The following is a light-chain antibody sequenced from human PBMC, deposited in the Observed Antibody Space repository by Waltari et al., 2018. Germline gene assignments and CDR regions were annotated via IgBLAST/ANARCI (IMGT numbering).Light chain of an antibody. CDR3: QVWDTNSDHLYV. CDR2: DDS. Sequence: SYVLTQPPSVSVAPGQTARITCGGNNIGSQSVHWSQQKSGQAPVMVVYDDSDRPSGIPERFSGSKSGTTATLTISGVEAGDEADYYCQVWDTNSDHLYVFGSGTKVTVL. CDR1: NIGSQS. V-gene: IGLV3-21*02. J-gene: IGLJ1*01.